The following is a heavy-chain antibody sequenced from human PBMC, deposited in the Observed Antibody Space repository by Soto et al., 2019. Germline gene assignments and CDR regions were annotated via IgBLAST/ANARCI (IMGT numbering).Heavy chain of an antibody. CDR3: ARSRRITIFGVAPNWFDP. J-gene: IGHJ5*02. CDR1: GGSFSGYY. D-gene: IGHD3-3*01. CDR2: INHSGST. V-gene: IGHV4-34*01. Sequence: SETLSLTCAVYGGSFSGYYWSWIRQPPGKGLEWIGEINHSGSTNYNPSLKSRVTISVDTSKNQFSLKLSSVTAADTAVYYCARSRRITIFGVAPNWFDPCGQGPPVTVSS.